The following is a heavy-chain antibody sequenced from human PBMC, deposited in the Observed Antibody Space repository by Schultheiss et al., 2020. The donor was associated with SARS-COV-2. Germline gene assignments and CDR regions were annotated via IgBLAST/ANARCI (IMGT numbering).Heavy chain of an antibody. CDR1: GFTFSDHY. CDR3: ARGGITVAGGNDY. V-gene: IGHV3-72*01. D-gene: IGHD6-19*01. J-gene: IGHJ4*02. Sequence: SCAGSGFTFSDHYMDWVRQAPGKGLEWVGRTRNKGNSYTTEYAASVKGRFSISRDDSKNSLYLQMNSLKTEDTAVYYCARGGITVAGGNDYWGQGALVTVAS. CDR2: TRNKGNSYTT.